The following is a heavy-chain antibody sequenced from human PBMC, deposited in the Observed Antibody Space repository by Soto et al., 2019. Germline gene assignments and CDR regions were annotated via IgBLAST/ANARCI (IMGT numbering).Heavy chain of an antibody. CDR2: YSPEDDEI. J-gene: IGHJ4*02. CDR3: TTTVGKEWLPYYFDR. Sequence: QVQLVQSGAEVKRPGASVKVSCKVPRYRLSELSMHWVRQAPGKGLEWVGGYSPEDDEILYAKKFQGRVTMTEDTSTDTAYMELSSLRSDDTAVYYCTTTVGKEWLPYYFDRWGQGTLVTVSS. V-gene: IGHV1-24*01. D-gene: IGHD6-19*01. CDR1: RYRLSELS.